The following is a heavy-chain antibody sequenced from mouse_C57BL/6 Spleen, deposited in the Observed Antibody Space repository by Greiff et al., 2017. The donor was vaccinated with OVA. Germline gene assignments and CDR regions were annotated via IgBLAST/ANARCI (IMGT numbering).Heavy chain of an antibody. CDR2: IYPSDSET. CDR1: GYTFTSYW. CDR3: AIYYGNYEGYFDY. V-gene: IGHV1-61*01. D-gene: IGHD2-1*01. J-gene: IGHJ2*01. Sequence: QVQLQQPGAELVRPGSSVKLSCKASGYTFTSYWMDWVKQRPGQGLEWIGNIYPSDSETHYNQKFKDKATLTVDKSSSTAYMQLSSLTSEDSAVYYCAIYYGNYEGYFDYWGQGTTLTVSS.